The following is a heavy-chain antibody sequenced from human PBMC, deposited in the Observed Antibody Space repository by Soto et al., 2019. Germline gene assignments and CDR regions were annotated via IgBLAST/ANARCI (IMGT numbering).Heavy chain of an antibody. CDR3: AKYYRYHFDY. Sequence: ASVTVSCKASGYTFTDYTMHWVRQAPGQKFEWMGWINVGKGHTKYYADSVKGRFTISRDNAKNSLYLQISSLRAEDTAVYYCAKYYRYHFDYWGQGTLVTVSS. CDR1: GYTFTDYT. J-gene: IGHJ4*02. CDR2: INVGKGHT. D-gene: IGHD3-16*02. V-gene: IGHV1-3*01.